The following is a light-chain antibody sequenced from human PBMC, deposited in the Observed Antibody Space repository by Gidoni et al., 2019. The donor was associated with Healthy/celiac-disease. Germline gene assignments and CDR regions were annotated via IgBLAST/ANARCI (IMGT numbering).Light chain of an antibody. Sequence: QSAMTQPASVSASPGQPITISCTGTSSDVGGYNYVSWYQQHPGKAPKLMIYDVSNRPSGVSNRCSGSESGNTASLTISGLQAEDEADYYCSSYTSSSTLKDVVFGGGTKLTVL. CDR1: SSDVGGYNY. CDR3: SSYTSSSTLKDVV. V-gene: IGLV2-14*03. CDR2: DVS. J-gene: IGLJ2*01.